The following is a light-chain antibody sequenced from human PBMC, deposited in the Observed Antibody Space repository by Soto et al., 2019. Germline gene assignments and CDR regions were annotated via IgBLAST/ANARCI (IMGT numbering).Light chain of an antibody. Sequence: XSLSPGERATLSCRASQSVSSNYLAWYQRKPGQAPRLLIYGASSRATGIPNRFSGSGSGTDFTLTITRLKPEDFAVYYCQQYGSSPPTFGQGTKVEIK. J-gene: IGKJ1*01. V-gene: IGKV3-20*01. CDR2: GAS. CDR3: QQYGSSPPT. CDR1: QSVSSNY.